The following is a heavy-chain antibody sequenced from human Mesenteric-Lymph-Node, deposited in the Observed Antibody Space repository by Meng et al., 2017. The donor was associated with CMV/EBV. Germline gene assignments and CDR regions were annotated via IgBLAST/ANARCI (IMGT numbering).Heavy chain of an antibody. V-gene: IGHV4-39*07. CDR1: GGSISTSGYY. CDR3: ARDRHPIVGAACGMDV. D-gene: IGHD1-26*01. Sequence: GSLRLSCTFSGGSISTSGYYWAWIRQPPGKGLEWIGRIYYSGSTDYNPSLESRAIISIDTSKNQFSLKVSSVTTADTAMYYCARDRHPIVGAACGMDVWGQGTTVTVSS. J-gene: IGHJ6*02. CDR2: IYYSGST.